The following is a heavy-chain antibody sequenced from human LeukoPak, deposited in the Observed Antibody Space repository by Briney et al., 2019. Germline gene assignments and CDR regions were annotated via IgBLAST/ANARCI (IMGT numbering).Heavy chain of an antibody. D-gene: IGHD3-10*01. J-gene: IGHJ3*02. Sequence: PGGSLRLSCVPSGFTFSSYGMHWVRQAPGKGLEWVAVISNDGSNKYYADSVKGRFTIPRDNSKNTLYLQMNSLRAEDTAVYYCAKGRGAFDIWGQGTMVTVSS. CDR3: AKGRGAFDI. CDR1: GFTFSSYG. CDR2: ISNDGSNK. V-gene: IGHV3-30*18.